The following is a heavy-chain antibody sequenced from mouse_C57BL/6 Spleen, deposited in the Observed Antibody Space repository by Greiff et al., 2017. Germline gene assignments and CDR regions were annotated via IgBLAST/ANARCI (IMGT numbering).Heavy chain of an antibody. CDR1: GYTFTSYW. Sequence: QVQLQQPGAELVRPGTSVKLSCKASGYTFTSYWMHWVKQRPGQGLEWIGVIDPSDSYTNYNQKFKGKATLTVDKSSSTAYMQLSSLTSEDSAVYYCARRSYGYDGYYAMDYWGQGTSVTVSS. V-gene: IGHV1-59*01. J-gene: IGHJ4*01. CDR2: IDPSDSYT. D-gene: IGHD2-2*01. CDR3: ARRSYGYDGYYAMDY.